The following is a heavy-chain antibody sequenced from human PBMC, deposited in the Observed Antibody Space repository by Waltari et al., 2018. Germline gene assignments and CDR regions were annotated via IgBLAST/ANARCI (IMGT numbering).Heavy chain of an antibody. CDR3: ARQGHYDFWTGYYLFDY. D-gene: IGHD3-3*01. Sequence: QVQLQESGPGLVKPSETLSLTCTVSGGAISNYYGSWIRQAQGKGLELIVSIYYSGSTNYNPSLKSRVTLSVDTSKNHFSLKLSSVTAADTALYYCARQGHYDFWTGYYLFDYWGQGTLVTVSS. CDR1: GGAISNYY. J-gene: IGHJ4*02. CDR2: IYYSGST. V-gene: IGHV4-59*08.